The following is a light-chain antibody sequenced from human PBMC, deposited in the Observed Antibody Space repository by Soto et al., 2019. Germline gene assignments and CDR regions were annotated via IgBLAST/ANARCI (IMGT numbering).Light chain of an antibody. CDR1: QSVSAY. CDR3: QQYQNWPLIT. Sequence: EILMTQSPGTLSVSPGERATLSCRASQSVSAYLALYQQKPGQAPRLLIYGASTRATGIPARFSGSGSGTEFTLTISSLQSEDFALYYCQQYQNWPLITFGQGTRLEIK. CDR2: GAS. V-gene: IGKV3-15*01. J-gene: IGKJ5*01.